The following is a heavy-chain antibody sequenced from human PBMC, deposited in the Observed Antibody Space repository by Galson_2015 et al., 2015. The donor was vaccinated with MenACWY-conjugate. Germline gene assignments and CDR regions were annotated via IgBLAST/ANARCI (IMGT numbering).Heavy chain of an antibody. CDR1: GFTFTNAW. V-gene: IGHV3-15*07. D-gene: IGHD3-10*01. Sequence: SLRLSCAASGFTFTNAWMNWVRQAPGKGLEWVGRIKSKTDGETTDYAAPVKGRFTISRDDSKNTLYLQMNSLKIEDTAVYYCTTSRSYGSGRSDYWGQGTLVTVSS. CDR3: TTSRSYGSGRSDY. CDR2: IKSKTDGETT. J-gene: IGHJ4*02.